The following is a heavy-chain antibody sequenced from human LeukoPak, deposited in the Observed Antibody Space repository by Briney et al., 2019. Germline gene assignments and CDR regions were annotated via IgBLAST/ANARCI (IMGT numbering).Heavy chain of an antibody. Sequence: GASVKVSCKTSGYTFTSYGISWVRQAPGQGPEWMGWISAYNGNTNYAQKLQGRVTMTTDTSTSTAYMELRSLRSDDTAVYYCARGAVVVPAARRGHYYYYYMDVWGKWTTVTVSS. J-gene: IGHJ6*03. D-gene: IGHD2-2*01. CDR3: ARGAVVVPAARRGHYYYYYMDV. CDR2: ISAYNGNT. V-gene: IGHV1-18*01. CDR1: GYTFTSYG.